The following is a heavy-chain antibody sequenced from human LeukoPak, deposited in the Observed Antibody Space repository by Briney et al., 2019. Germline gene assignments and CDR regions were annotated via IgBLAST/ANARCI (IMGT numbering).Heavy chain of an antibody. J-gene: IGHJ4*02. CDR2: ISYDGSNK. Sequence: PGGSLRLSCAASGFTFSSYAMHWVRQAPGKGLEWVAVISYDGSNKYYADSVKGRFTISRDNSKNTLYLQMNSLRAEDTAVYYCARGVWEIVGAMLDYWGQGTLVTVSS. CDR3: ARGVWEIVGAMLDY. CDR1: GFTFSSYA. D-gene: IGHD1-26*01. V-gene: IGHV3-30*01.